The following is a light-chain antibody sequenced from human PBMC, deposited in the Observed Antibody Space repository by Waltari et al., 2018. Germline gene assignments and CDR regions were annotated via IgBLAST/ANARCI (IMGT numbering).Light chain of an antibody. CDR2: AAS. CDR3: QQYDKWPPRYT. J-gene: IGKJ4*02. V-gene: IGKV3-15*01. Sequence: TQSPATLSVSPGDTATLSCRASQSVTTNLAWYQHKLGQAPRLLIFAASTSATGVPVRFSGSGSGTEFALSISSLQSEDFAVYYCQQYDKWPPRYTFGPGTRVEIK. CDR1: QSVTTN.